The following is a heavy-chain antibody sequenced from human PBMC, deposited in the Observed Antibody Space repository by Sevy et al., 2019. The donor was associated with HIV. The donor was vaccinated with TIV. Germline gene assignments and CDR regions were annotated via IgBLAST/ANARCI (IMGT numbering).Heavy chain of an antibody. J-gene: IGHJ6*03. D-gene: IGHD2-8*02. Sequence: SETLSLTCTVSGGSINFYYWSWIRQPPGKGLEWIGHIYYTGSTNYNPSLKSRVSISVDTSKNQLSLNLRSVTAADTAVYYCARTVGDTGQHQNHYYMVVWGTGTTVTVSS. CDR2: IYYTGST. CDR3: ARTVGDTGQHQNHYYMVV. CDR1: GGSINFYY. V-gene: IGHV4-59*01.